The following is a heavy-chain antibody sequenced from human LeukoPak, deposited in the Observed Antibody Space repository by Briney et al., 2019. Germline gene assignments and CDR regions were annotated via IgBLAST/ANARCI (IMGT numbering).Heavy chain of an antibody. Sequence: PSETLSLICAVYGGSFSGYYWSWIRQPPGKGLEWIGEINHSGSTNYNPSLKSRVTISVDTSKNQFSLKLSSVTAADTPVYYCVRSPPHCSGGSCYSGLFDYWGQGTLVTVSS. CDR2: INHSGST. CDR1: GGSFSGYY. CDR3: VRSPPHCSGGSCYSGLFDY. J-gene: IGHJ4*02. D-gene: IGHD2-15*01. V-gene: IGHV4-34*01.